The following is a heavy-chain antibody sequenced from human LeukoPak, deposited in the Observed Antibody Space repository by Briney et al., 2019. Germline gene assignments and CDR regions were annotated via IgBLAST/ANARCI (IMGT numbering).Heavy chain of an antibody. CDR1: GFTFSSYG. CDR3: ARDPGGVAAAGPFDY. V-gene: IGHV3-30*03. Sequence: PGRSLRLSCAASGFTFSSYGMHWVRQAPGKGLEWVAVISYDGSNKYYADSVKGRFAISRDNSKNTLYLQMNSLRAEDTAVYYCARDPGGVAAAGPFDYWGQGTLVTVSS. J-gene: IGHJ4*02. CDR2: ISYDGSNK. D-gene: IGHD6-13*01.